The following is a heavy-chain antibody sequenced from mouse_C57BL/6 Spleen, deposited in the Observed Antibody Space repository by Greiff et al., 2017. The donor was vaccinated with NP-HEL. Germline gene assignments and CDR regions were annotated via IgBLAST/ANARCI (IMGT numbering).Heavy chain of an antibody. V-gene: IGHV5-4*01. CDR3: ARRDYYGSSWYFDV. D-gene: IGHD1-1*01. Sequence: EVQRVESGGGLVKPGGSLKLSCAASGFTFSSYAMSWVRQTPEKRLEWVATISDGGSYTYYPDNVKGRFTISRDNAKNNLYLQMSHLKSEDTAMYYCARRDYYGSSWYFDVWGTGTTVTVAS. CDR2: ISDGGSYT. J-gene: IGHJ1*03. CDR1: GFTFSSYA.